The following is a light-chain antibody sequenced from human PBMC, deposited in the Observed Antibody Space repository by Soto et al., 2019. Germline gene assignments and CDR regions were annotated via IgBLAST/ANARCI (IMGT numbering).Light chain of an antibody. CDR3: QQYDGSPPMYT. CDR2: GTS. J-gene: IGKJ2*01. V-gene: IGKV3-20*01. CDR1: QSVSSTY. Sequence: EIVLTQSPGTLSLSPGERATLSCRASQSVSSTYLAWYQQKPGQAPRVLIYGTSTRATGIPDRFSGSGSGTDFTLTISRLEPEDFAVYYCQQYDGSPPMYTFGQGTKLDIK.